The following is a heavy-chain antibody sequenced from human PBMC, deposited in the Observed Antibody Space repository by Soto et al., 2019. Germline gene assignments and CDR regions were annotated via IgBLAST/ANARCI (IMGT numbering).Heavy chain of an antibody. D-gene: IGHD1-7*01. V-gene: IGHV4-4*07. CDR3: GRESGETWDYEAS. CDR1: GGSISSYR. CDR2: LNTYGNT. J-gene: IGHJ5*02. Sequence: QVQLQESGPGLVRPSETLSLTCTVSGGSISSYRWSWIRQPAGKGLVWIGRLNTYGNTHYNPSLKSRVTVSVDTSRNQFFLTLRSVTAADSAVYHCGRESGETWDYEASWGQGTPVTVSS.